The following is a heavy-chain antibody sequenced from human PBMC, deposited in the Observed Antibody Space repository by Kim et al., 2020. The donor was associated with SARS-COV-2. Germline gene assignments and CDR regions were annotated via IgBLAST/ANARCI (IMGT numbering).Heavy chain of an antibody. Sequence: GGSLRLSCKASGFTFASYAMTWVRQGPGKGLEWVSTISGSASRIYYVDSVKGRFTISRDNSKNTLYLQMNSLRAEDTAMFYFAKDAEADFPHWFDPWGQGTLVTVSS. V-gene: IGHV3-23*01. CDR2: ISGSASRI. CDR3: AKDAEADFPHWFDP. CDR1: GFTFASYA. J-gene: IGHJ5*02.